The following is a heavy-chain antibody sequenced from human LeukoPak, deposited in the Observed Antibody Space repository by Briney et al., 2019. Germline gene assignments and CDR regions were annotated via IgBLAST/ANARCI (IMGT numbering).Heavy chain of an antibody. Sequence: SETLSLTCTVSGGSISSYYWTWIRQPAGKGLEWIGRIYTTGSTNYNPSRNSRVTMSVDTSKNQFSLKLSSVTAADTAVYYCPRQIEVAGKAGFDYWGQGTLDTVSS. CDR3: PRQIEVAGKAGFDY. V-gene: IGHV4-4*07. CDR1: GGSISSYY. CDR2: IYTTGST. J-gene: IGHJ4*02. D-gene: IGHD6-19*01.